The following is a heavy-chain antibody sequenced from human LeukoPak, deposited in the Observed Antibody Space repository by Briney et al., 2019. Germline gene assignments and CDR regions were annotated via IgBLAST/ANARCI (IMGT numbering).Heavy chain of an antibody. D-gene: IGHD3-16*01. CDR1: GFTFSDYY. Sequence: GGSLRLSCAASGFTFSDYYMSWIRQAPGVGLEWVSYISSSGSTIYYAASVKGRFTISRDNAKNSLYLQMNSLRAEDTAVYYCATVSRSDGGGFDYWGQGTLVTVSS. CDR2: ISSSGSTI. CDR3: ATVSRSDGGGFDY. J-gene: IGHJ4*02. V-gene: IGHV3-11*01.